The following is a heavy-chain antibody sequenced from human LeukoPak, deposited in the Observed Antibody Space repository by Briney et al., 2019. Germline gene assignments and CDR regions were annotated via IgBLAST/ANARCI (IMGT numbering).Heavy chain of an antibody. J-gene: IGHJ4*02. Sequence: GGSLRLSCAASGFTFTSYAMSWVRQAPGKGLEWVSAISGSGGSTSYADSVKGWFTISRDNSKNTLFLQMSSLRAEDTAVYYCATEYYDILTGYFDYWGQGTLVTVSS. V-gene: IGHV3-23*01. CDR1: GFTFTSYA. CDR2: ISGSGGST. D-gene: IGHD3-9*01. CDR3: ATEYYDILTGYFDY.